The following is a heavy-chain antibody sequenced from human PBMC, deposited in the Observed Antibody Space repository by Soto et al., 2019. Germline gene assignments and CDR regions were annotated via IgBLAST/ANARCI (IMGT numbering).Heavy chain of an antibody. J-gene: IGHJ3*02. CDR2: ISAYNGNT. CDR1: GYTFTSYG. V-gene: IGHV1-18*01. D-gene: IGHD5-12*01. CDR3: ACSTSCSMIEYSGYDFCDAFDI. Sequence: GASVKVSCKASGYTFTSYGITWVRQAPGQGLEGMGWISAYNGNTNYAQKLQGRVTMTTDTSTSTAYMELRSLRSDDTAVYYCACSTSCSMIEYSGYDFCDAFDIWGQGTMVTVSS.